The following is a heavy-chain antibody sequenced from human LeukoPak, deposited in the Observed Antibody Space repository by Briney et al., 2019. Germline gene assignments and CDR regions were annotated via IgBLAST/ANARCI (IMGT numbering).Heavy chain of an antibody. J-gene: IGHJ3*02. CDR3: ARANYYDSSWMDAFDI. V-gene: IGHV1-2*02. CDR2: INPNSGGT. Sequence: ASVKVSCKASGYTFTGYYTHWVRQAPGQGLEWMGWINPNSGGTNYAQKFQGRVTMTRDTSISTAYMELSRLRSDDTAVYYCARANYYDSSWMDAFDIWGQGTMVTVSS. CDR1: GYTFTGYY. D-gene: IGHD3-22*01.